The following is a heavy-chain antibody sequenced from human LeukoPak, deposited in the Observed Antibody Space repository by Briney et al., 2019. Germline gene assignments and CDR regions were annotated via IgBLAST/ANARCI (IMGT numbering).Heavy chain of an antibody. J-gene: IGHJ4*02. CDR1: GGPISSYY. CDR2: VYYSEST. CDR3: ARAYYYGSGSYGLDY. Sequence: PSETLSLTCTVSGGPISSYYWTWIRQPPGKGLEWIGYVYYSESTNYNPSLKSRVTISVDASKNQFSLKLTSVTAADTAVYYCARAYYYGSGSYGLDYWGQGTLVTVSS. D-gene: IGHD3-10*01. V-gene: IGHV4-59*01.